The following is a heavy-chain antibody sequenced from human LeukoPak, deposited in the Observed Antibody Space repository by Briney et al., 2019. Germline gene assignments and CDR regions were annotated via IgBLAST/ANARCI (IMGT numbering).Heavy chain of an antibody. CDR1: GGSFSGYY. D-gene: IGHD3-3*01. J-gene: IGHJ5*02. V-gene: IGHV4-34*01. CDR3: ARGKNYDFWSGYYSRVWFDP. Sequence: SETLSLTCAVYGGSFSGYYWSWIRQPPGKGREWIGEINHSGSTNYNPSLKSRVTISVDTSKNQFSLKLSSVTAADTAVYYCARGKNYDFWSGYYSRVWFDPWGQGTLVTVSS. CDR2: INHSGST.